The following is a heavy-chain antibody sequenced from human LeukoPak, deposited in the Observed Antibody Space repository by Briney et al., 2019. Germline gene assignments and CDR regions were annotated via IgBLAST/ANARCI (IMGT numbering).Heavy chain of an antibody. J-gene: IGHJ4*02. CDR1: GGSISSGVYY. Sequence: PSETLSLTCTVSGGSISSGVYYWGWIRQHPGKGLEWIGYISYTGSIHNNPSLKSRVTISRDTSKNQFSLKLSSVTAADTAVYYCARLRIAAAGLAFDYWGQGTLVTVSS. V-gene: IGHV4-31*03. CDR2: ISYTGSI. CDR3: ARLRIAAAGLAFDY. D-gene: IGHD6-13*01.